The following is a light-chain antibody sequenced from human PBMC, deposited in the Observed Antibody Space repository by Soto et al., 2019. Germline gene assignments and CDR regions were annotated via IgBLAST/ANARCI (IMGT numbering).Light chain of an antibody. J-gene: IGKJ1*01. V-gene: IGKV3-15*01. Sequence: ETVMTQSPVSLSVSPGERATLSCRASQSVSSNLAWYQQKPGQAPRLLIYGASTRATGVPARFSGSGSGTEFTLTISRLQSEDFAAYHCQQYNNWPLTFGQGTPVDIK. CDR2: GAS. CDR3: QQYNNWPLT. CDR1: QSVSSN.